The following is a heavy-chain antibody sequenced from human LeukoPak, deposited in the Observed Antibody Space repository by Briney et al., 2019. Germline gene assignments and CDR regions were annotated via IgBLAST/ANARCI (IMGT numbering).Heavy chain of an antibody. V-gene: IGHV3-30*02. D-gene: IGHD3-9*01. CDR1: GFTFSSYG. Sequence: PGGSLRLSCAASGFTFSSYGMHWVRQAPGKGLEWVTFIRYDGSNKYYADSVKGRFTISRDNSKNTLYLQMNSLRAEDTAVYYCAKEDLGHYDILTGSPLGWGQGTMVTVSS. CDR2: IRYDGSNK. CDR3: AKEDLGHYDILTGSPLG. J-gene: IGHJ3*01.